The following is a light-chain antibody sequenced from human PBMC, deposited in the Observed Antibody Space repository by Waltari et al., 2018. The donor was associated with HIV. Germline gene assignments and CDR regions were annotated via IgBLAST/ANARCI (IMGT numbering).Light chain of an antibody. CDR3: QQYSHWPLMYN. Sequence: EIVMTQSPATLSVSPGARATLSVTTSKPISSNLACYQHKPHQSPRLRIYAACTRATGIPARFSASGSGTEFTLTISSLQSEDYAVYDCQQYSHWPLMYNFGQGTKLEIK. CDR2: AAC. CDR1: KPISSN. V-gene: IGKV3-15*01. J-gene: IGKJ2*01.